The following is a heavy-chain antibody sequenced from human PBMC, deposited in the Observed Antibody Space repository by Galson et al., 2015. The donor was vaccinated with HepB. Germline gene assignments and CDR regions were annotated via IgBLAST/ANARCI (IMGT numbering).Heavy chain of an antibody. CDR2: INSYNGNT. CDR1: GYTFTSYG. D-gene: IGHD5-12*01. CDR3: AREGSIMSDVVGVVTKTYYGMDV. J-gene: IGHJ6*02. Sequence: SVKVSCKASGYTFTSYGISWVRQAPGQGLEWMEWINSYNGNTNYARKLQGRVTMTTDTSTSTAYMELTSLRSDDTAFYYCAREGSIMSDVVGVVTKTYYGMDVWGQGTTVIVSS. V-gene: IGHV1-18*01.